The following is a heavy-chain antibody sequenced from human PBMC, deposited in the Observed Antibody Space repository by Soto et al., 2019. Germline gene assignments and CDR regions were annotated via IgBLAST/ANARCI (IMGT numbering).Heavy chain of an antibody. CDR1: GGSISSYY. CDR3: ARDRRYSSSSQSFDY. J-gene: IGHJ4*02. V-gene: IGHV4-59*01. CDR2: IHYSGST. Sequence: SETLSLTCTVSGGSISSYYWSWIRQPPGKGLEWIGNIHYSGSTNYNPSLKSRVSISVDTSKNQFSLKLTSVTAADTAVYYCARDRRYSSSSQSFDYWGQGTLVTVSS. D-gene: IGHD6-6*01.